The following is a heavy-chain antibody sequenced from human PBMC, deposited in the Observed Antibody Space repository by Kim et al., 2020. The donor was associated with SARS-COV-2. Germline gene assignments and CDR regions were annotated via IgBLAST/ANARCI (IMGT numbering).Heavy chain of an antibody. CDR2: IYYSGST. Sequence: SETLSLTCTVSGGSISSSSYYWGWIRQPPGKGLEWIGSIYYSGSTYYNPSLKSRVTISVDTSKNQFSLKLSSVTAADTAVYYCARPGRGIAAAGTARPRPHYYYYYGMDVWGQGTTVTVSS. J-gene: IGHJ6*02. D-gene: IGHD6-13*01. V-gene: IGHV4-39*01. CDR3: ARPGRGIAAAGTARPRPHYYYYYGMDV. CDR1: GGSISSSSYY.